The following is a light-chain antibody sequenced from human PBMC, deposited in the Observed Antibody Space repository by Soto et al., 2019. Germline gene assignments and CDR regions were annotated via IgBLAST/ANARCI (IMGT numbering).Light chain of an antibody. J-gene: IGKJ1*01. Sequence: EVVMTQSPATLSVSPGERATLSCWASQSVSTKLAWYQQKPGQAPRLLIYGASTRATGIQARFSGSGSGTEFTLTISSLQSEDFAVYYCKQYSDWRPQVGQGTKV. CDR1: QSVSTK. V-gene: IGKV3-15*01. CDR3: KQYSDWRPQ. CDR2: GAS.